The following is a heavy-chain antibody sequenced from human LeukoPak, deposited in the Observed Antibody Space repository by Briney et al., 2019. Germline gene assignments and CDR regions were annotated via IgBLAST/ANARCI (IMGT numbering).Heavy chain of an antibody. D-gene: IGHD2-2*01. CDR3: TTMPLGYCSSATCYAYFDY. CDR1: GFTFSNAW. V-gene: IGHV3-15*01. J-gene: IGHJ4*02. CDR2: IKSKSDGGTT. Sequence: AGTLSLSCAASGFTFSNAWMNWVRQAPGQGLEWVGRIKSKSDGGTTDYAASVKGRFTFSRDDSENTLYLQMDSLKAEDTAVYYCTTMPLGYCSSATCYAYFDYWGQGTLVTVSS.